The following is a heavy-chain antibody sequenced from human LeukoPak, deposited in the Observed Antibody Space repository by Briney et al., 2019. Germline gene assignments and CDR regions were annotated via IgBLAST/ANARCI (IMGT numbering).Heavy chain of an antibody. CDR3: ARDLKIRHRYYDFWCGLSYYYYYMDL. V-gene: IGHV3-7*01. D-gene: IGHD3-3*01. Sequence: GRSLRLSCAASGFTFSSYWMSWVRQAPGKGLEWVANIKQVGSEKYYVDSVKGRFTISRDNAKNSLYLQMNRLRAEDTAVYYCARDLKIRHRYYDFWCGLSYYYYYMDLWGKGTTVSVSS. J-gene: IGHJ6*03. CDR2: IKQVGSEK. CDR1: GFTFSSYW.